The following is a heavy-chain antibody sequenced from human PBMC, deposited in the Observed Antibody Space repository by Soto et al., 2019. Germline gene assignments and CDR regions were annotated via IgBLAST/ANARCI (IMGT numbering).Heavy chain of an antibody. V-gene: IGHV3-23*01. Sequence: EVQFLESGGGLVQPGGSPRLSCAASGVTFSNYAMNWVRQAPGKGLEWVSGISHSGSSTYYADSVKGRFTISRDNSKNTLFLQMNSLTAEDTAVYYCAKGSWVHHGSEGGNWLDPWGQGTLVTVSS. CDR3: AKGSWVHHGSEGGNWLDP. CDR2: ISHSGSST. CDR1: GVTFSNYA. D-gene: IGHD3-10*01. J-gene: IGHJ5*02.